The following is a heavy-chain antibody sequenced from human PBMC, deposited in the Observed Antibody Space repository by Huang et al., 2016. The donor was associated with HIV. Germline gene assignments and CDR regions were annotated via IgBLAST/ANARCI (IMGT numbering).Heavy chain of an antibody. CDR1: GFSFSSLN. Sequence: EEQLVESGGGLVQPGGCLRFSGAASGFSFSSLNMNWVRQAPGKGLEWLYYISETGGVITYADSVNGRLTVSRENAKNSLYLQMDSLRAEDTAVYYCARGYSSSWLYNWGQGTLVTVSS. V-gene: IGHV3-48*01. J-gene: IGHJ4*02. D-gene: IGHD6-13*01. CDR2: ISETGGVI. CDR3: ARGYSSSWLYN.